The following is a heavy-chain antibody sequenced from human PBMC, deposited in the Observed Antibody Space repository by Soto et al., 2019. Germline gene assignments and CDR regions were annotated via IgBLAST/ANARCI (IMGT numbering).Heavy chain of an antibody. V-gene: IGHV4-30-4*01. Sequence: PSETLSLTCTVSGGSISSGDYYWSWIRQPPGKGLEWIGYIYYSGSTYYNPSLKSRVTISVDTSKNQFSLKLSSVTAADTAVYYCAIYSSGYSNCFDPWGQGTLVTVSS. CDR3: AIYSSGYSNCFDP. CDR1: GGSISSGDYY. D-gene: IGHD3-22*01. CDR2: IYYSGST. J-gene: IGHJ5*02.